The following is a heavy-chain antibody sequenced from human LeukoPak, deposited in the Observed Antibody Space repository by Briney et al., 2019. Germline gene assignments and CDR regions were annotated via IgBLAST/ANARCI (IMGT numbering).Heavy chain of an antibody. Sequence: GESLKISCKGSRSSFTRYWIVWVRQMPSKGLEWMGIIYAGDSDTRYSPSFQGQVTISADKSISTAYLQWSSLKASDTAMYYCARGGATVTTFSFYDYWGQGTLITVSS. D-gene: IGHD4-11*01. CDR2: IYAGDSDT. CDR1: RSSFTRYW. J-gene: IGHJ4*02. V-gene: IGHV5-51*01. CDR3: ARGGATVTTFSFYDY.